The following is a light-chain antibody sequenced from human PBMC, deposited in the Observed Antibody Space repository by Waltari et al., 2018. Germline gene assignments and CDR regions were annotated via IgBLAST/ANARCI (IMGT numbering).Light chain of an antibody. CDR1: NSNIGRNA. J-gene: IGLJ3*02. CDR3: ATWDDSLNGWV. Sequence: QSVLTQPPSASGTPGQRVTIPCSGSNSNIGRNAVNWYQQLPETAPKLLSYTDNQRPSGVPDRFSGSKSGTSASLAISGLQSEDEADYHCATWDDSLNGWVFGGGTKVTVL. V-gene: IGLV1-44*01. CDR2: TDN.